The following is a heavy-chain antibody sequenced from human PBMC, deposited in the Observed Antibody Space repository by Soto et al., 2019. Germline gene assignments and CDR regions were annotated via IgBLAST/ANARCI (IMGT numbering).Heavy chain of an antibody. V-gene: IGHV1-69*13. CDR3: ARDVSIAAAGLRYYYYYGMDV. D-gene: IGHD6-13*01. CDR1: GGTFSSYA. CDR2: IIPIFGTA. J-gene: IGHJ6*02. Sequence: ASVKVSCKASGGTFSSYAISWVRQAPGQGLEWMGGIIPIFGTANYAQKFQGRVTITADESTSTAYMELSSLRSEDTAVYYCARDVSIAAAGLRYYYYYGMDVWGQGTTVTV.